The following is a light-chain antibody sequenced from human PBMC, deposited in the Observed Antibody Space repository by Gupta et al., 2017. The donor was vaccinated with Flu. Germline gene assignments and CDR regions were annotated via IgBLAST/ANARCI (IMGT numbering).Light chain of an antibody. CDR1: ESVSNN. V-gene: IGKV3-15*01. J-gene: IGKJ1*01. CDR2: GAS. CDR3: QQYHNWPRT. Sequence: PATLSVAPGERATLSCRASESVSNNLAWFQQKHGQAPRLLIFGASFRGTGVPDRCSGSGSGTEFTLNISGLQSEDFAVYYCQQYHNWPRTFGQGTRVDIQ.